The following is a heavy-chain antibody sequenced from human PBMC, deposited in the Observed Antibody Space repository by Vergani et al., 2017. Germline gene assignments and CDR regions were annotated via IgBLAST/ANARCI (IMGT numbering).Heavy chain of an antibody. V-gene: IGHV2-26*01. CDR3: ARIYCSGGSCRYYYYYYGMDV. D-gene: IGHD2-15*01. Sequence: QVTLKESGPVLVKPTETLTLTCPVSGFSLSNARMGVSWIRQPPGKALEWLAHIFSNDEKSYSTSLKSRLTISKDTSKSQVVLTMTNMDPVDTATYYCARIYCSGGSCRYYYYYYGMDVWGQGTTVTVSS. CDR1: GFSLSNARMG. CDR2: IFSNDEK. J-gene: IGHJ6*02.